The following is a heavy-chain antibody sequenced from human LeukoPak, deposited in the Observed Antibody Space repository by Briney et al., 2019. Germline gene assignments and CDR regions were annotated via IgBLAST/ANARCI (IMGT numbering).Heavy chain of an antibody. D-gene: IGHD6-19*01. J-gene: IGHJ4*02. CDR3: ARHAVYAGSGWAFDY. V-gene: IGHV4-59*08. CDR2: IYYTGSGST. CDR1: GDSLSPYY. Sequence: SETLSLTCTVSGDSLSPYYWSWIRQPPGKGLEWIGYIYYTGSGSTSNNPSLKSRVTISVDTSKNQFSLNLKSVTAADTAVYFCARHAVYAGSGWAFDYWGQGTLVTVFS.